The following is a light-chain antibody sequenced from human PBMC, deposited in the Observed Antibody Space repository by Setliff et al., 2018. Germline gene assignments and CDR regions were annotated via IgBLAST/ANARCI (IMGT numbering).Light chain of an antibody. CDR1: SRDVGAYNY. CDR3: CSYTGFSYV. CDR2: DVT. Sequence: QSVLTQPRSVSGSPGQSVTISCTGASRDVGAYNYVSWYQQHPGKVPKLMIYDVTKRPSGVPDRFSGSKSGNTASLTVSGLQAEDEADYYCCSYTGFSYVFGRGTKVTVL. J-gene: IGLJ1*01. V-gene: IGLV2-11*01.